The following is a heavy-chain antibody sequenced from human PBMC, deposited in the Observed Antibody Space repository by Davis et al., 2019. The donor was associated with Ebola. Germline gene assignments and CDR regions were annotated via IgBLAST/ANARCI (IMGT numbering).Heavy chain of an antibody. Sequence: ASLKVISYASGYISISYSLNRVRHPPGHGLEWMVWNNTNTVSPTYAYGFTGRFVFSLDTSVNTSFLQITSLKSDDTAVYYCARERGFGGNPGLNGNWFDPLGQGTLVTVSS. D-gene: IGHD4-23*01. CDR2: NNTNTVSP. V-gene: IGHV7-4-1*02. J-gene: IGHJ5*02. CDR3: ARERGFGGNPGLNGNWFDP. CDR1: GYISISYS.